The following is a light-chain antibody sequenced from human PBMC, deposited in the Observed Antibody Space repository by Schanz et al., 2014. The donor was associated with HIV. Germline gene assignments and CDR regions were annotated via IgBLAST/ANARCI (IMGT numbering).Light chain of an antibody. V-gene: IGKV3-11*01. Sequence: EIVLTQSPATLSLSPGERATLSCRASQSVSSYLAWYQQKPGQAPRLLIYDASNRATGIPARFSGSGSGTDFTLTISSLEPEDFAMYYCQQYGSSPPWTFGQGTKVEIK. CDR1: QSVSSY. CDR3: QQYGSSPPWT. J-gene: IGKJ1*01. CDR2: DAS.